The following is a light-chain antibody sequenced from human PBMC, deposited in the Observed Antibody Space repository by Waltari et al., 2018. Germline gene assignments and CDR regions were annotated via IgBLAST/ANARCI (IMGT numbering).Light chain of an antibody. CDR3: CSYTGSSWI. CDR2: EVN. CDR1: SSAVGYKNL. Sequence: QSALTQPASVSGPPGQPITTSCTGTSSAVGYKNLVSWYQQHPGKAPNLIIYEVNKWPSGLSNRFSGSKSGNTATLTISGLQTEDEADYYCCSYTGSSWIFGGGTKLTVL. J-gene: IGLJ2*01. V-gene: IGLV2-23*02.